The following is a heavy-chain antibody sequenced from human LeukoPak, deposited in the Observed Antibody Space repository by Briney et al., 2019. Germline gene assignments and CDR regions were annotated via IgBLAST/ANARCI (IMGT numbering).Heavy chain of an antibody. V-gene: IGHV3-30*01. D-gene: IGHD1/OR15-1a*01. CDR3: ATVSFSGTRQGFDY. CDR2: ISYDGSNK. CDR1: GFTFSSYA. J-gene: IGHJ4*02. Sequence: GGSLRLSCAASGFTFSSYAMHWVRQAPGKGLEWVAVISYDGSNKYYADSVKGRFTISRDNSKSTLYLQMNSLRAEDTAVYYCATVSFSGTRQGFDYWGQGTLVTVSS.